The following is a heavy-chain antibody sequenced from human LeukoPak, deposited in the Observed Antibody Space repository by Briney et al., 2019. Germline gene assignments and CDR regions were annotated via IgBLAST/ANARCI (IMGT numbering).Heavy chain of an antibody. CDR2: IFYSGST. CDR3: ARAGGTKKELDY. V-gene: IGHV4-59*01. CDR1: GGSISSYY. Sequence: SETLSLTCTVSGGSISSYYWSWIRQPPGKGLEWVGHIFYSGSTNYNPSLKSRVTVSVDTSKNQFSLELSSVTAADTAVYYCARAGGTKKELDYWGQGTLVTVSS. D-gene: IGHD3-16*01. J-gene: IGHJ4*02.